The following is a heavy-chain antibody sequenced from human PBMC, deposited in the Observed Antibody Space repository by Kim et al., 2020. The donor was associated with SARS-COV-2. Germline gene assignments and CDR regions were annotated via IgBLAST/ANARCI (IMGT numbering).Heavy chain of an antibody. Sequence: ASVKVSCKASGYTFTSNHMHWVRQAPGQGLEWMGMITPTGDGTTYSQRFQGRLTLTTDTSTSTVYMELSRLRSEDTAVYFCARELSDGWTFDYWGQGTLVTVSS. D-gene: IGHD6-19*01. CDR3: ARELSDGWTFDY. J-gene: IGHJ4*02. CDR2: ITPTGDGT. CDR1: GYTFTSNH. V-gene: IGHV1-46*01.